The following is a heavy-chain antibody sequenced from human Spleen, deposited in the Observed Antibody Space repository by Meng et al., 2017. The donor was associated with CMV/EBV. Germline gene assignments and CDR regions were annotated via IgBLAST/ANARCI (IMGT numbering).Heavy chain of an antibody. CDR1: GFTFSPYI. D-gene: IGHD3-16*01. CDR3: VGYENYYYGMDV. CDR2: ISSSRAYI. V-gene: IGHV3-21*03. Sequence: GESLKISCAASGFTFSPYIMNWVRQAPGKGLEWVSSISSSRAYIYYADSVKGRFTISRDNAKSSLYLQMDSLRGEDTAVYYCVGYENYYYGMDVWGQGTTVTVSS. J-gene: IGHJ6*02.